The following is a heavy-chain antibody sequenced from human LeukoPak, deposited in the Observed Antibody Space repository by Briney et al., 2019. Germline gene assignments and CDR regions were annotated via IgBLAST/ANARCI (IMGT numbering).Heavy chain of an antibody. J-gene: IGHJ3*02. V-gene: IGHV4-59*08. CDR2: IYYSGST. Sequence: RPSETLSLTCTVSGGSISSYYWSWIRQPPGKGLEWIGYIYYSGSTNYNPSLKSRITISVDTSKNQFSLKLSSVTAADTAVYYCARSESPYYYDSSGDAFDIWGQGTMVTVSS. CDR1: GGSISSYY. D-gene: IGHD3-22*01. CDR3: ARSESPYYYDSSGDAFDI.